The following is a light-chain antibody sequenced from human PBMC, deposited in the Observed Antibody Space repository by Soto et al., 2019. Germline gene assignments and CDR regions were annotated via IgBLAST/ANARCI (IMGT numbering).Light chain of an antibody. CDR2: LGS. Sequence: DIVMTQSPLSLPVTPGETASISCRSSKSLLQSNGNNYWGWFVQKPGQSPQLLIYLGSSRASGVPDRFSASGSGTDFALKISRVEAEDVGIYYCMQVLQAPPTFGGGTKVEIK. V-gene: IGKV2-28*01. J-gene: IGKJ4*01. CDR1: KSLLQSNGNNY. CDR3: MQVLQAPPT.